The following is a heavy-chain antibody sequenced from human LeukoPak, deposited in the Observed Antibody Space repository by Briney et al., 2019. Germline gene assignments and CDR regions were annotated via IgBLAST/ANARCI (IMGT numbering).Heavy chain of an antibody. CDR3: ARGSITFYYYYGMDV. Sequence: GGSLRLSCAASGFTFSSYAMSWVRQAPGKGLEWVSAISGSGGSTYYADSVKGRFTISRDNSKNTLYLQMNSLRPEDTAVYHCARGSITFYYYYGMDVWGKGTTVTVSS. D-gene: IGHD5-12*01. CDR1: GFTFSSYA. J-gene: IGHJ6*04. V-gene: IGHV3-23*01. CDR2: ISGSGGST.